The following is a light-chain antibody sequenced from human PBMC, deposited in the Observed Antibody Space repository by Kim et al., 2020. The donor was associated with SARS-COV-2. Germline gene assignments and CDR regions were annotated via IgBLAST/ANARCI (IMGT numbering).Light chain of an antibody. CDR2: GKN. Sequence: AWGQTVRITCQGDSLRSYYASWYQQKPGQAPVLVIYGKNNRPSGIPDRFSGSSSGNTASLTITGAQAEDEADYYCNPRDSSGNHVVFGGGTQLTVL. J-gene: IGLJ2*01. CDR1: SLRSYY. CDR3: NPRDSSGNHVV. V-gene: IGLV3-19*01.